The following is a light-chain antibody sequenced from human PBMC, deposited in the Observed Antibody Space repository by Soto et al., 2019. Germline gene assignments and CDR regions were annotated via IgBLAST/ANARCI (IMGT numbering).Light chain of an antibody. CDR3: AAWDDSLSGVV. CDR2: RNN. V-gene: IGLV1-47*01. CDR1: SSNIGSNS. J-gene: IGLJ2*01. Sequence: QPVLTQPPSASGTPGQGVTISCSGSSSNIGSNSVSWYQQLPGTAPKLLIYRNNQRPSGVPDRFSGSKSGTSASLAISGLRSDDEADYYCAAWDDSLSGVVFGGGTQLTVL.